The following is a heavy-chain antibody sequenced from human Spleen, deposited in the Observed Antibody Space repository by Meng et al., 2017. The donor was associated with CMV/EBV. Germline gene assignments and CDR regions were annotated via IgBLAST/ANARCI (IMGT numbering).Heavy chain of an antibody. J-gene: IGHJ6*02. CDR1: GFTFSSYG. D-gene: IGHD2-2*01. V-gene: IGHV3-30*02. Sequence: GESLKISCAASGFTFSSYGMHWVRQAPGKGLEWVAVIWYDGSNEYYADSVKGRFTISRDNSKNTLYLQMNSLRAEDTAVYYCAKGDVYQLPHPDVWGQGTTVTVSS. CDR2: IWYDGSNE. CDR3: AKGDVYQLPHPDV.